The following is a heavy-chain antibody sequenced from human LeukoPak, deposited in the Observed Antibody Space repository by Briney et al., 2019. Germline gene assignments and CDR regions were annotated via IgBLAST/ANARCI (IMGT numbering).Heavy chain of an antibody. CDR3: ARVYSFGGLFHYNWNNNWFDP. CDR2: IYYSGST. J-gene: IGHJ5*02. CDR1: GGSISSYY. Sequence: KPSETLSLTCTVSGGSISSYYWSWIRQPPGKGLEWIGYIYYSGSTNYNPSLKSRVTISVDTSKNQFSLKLSSVTAADTAVYYCARVYSFGGLFHYNWNNNWFDPWGQGTLVTVSS. D-gene: IGHD1/OR15-1a*01. V-gene: IGHV4-59*01.